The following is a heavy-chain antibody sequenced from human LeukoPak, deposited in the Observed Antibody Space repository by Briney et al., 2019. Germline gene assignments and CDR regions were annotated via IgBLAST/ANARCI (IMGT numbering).Heavy chain of an antibody. Sequence: SEALSLTCTVPGASVTDYYWSWIRQSPGKGLEWISYIHHSGNSDYNPSLRSRVTTSLDTSKNQFSLNLISVTAADTAVYYCTRGHWGLQSWSQGTLVTVSS. CDR3: TRGHWGLQS. J-gene: IGHJ5*02. CDR1: GASVTDYY. CDR2: IHHSGNS. V-gene: IGHV4-59*02. D-gene: IGHD7-27*01.